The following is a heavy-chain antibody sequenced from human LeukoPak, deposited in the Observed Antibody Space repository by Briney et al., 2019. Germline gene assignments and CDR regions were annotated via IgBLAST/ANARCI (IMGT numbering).Heavy chain of an antibody. Sequence: SETLSLTCAVYGGSFNGYYWTWIRQPPGKGLEWIGEINHSGSTDYNPSLKSRVTISVDTSKNQFSLKLSSVTAADTAVYYCARAPAYCGGDCPFDYWGQGTLVTVSS. D-gene: IGHD2-21*02. V-gene: IGHV4-34*01. J-gene: IGHJ4*02. CDR2: INHSGST. CDR3: ARAPAYCGGDCPFDY. CDR1: GGSFNGYY.